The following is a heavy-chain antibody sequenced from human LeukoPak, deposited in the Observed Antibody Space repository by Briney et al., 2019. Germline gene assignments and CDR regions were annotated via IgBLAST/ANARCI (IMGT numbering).Heavy chain of an antibody. CDR3: ARRSVAGSLDY. CDR2: IKQDGSEK. Sequence: GGSLRLSCAASGFTLSSYWMTWVRQAPGKGLEWVAYIKQDGSEKYYVDSVKGRFTISRDNAENSLYLQMNSLRAEDTAVYYCARRSVAGSLDYWGQGTLVTVSS. V-gene: IGHV3-7*01. D-gene: IGHD6-19*01. J-gene: IGHJ4*02. CDR1: GFTLSSYW.